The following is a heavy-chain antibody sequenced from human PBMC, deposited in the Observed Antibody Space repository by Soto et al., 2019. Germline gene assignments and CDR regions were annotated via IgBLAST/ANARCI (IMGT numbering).Heavy chain of an antibody. CDR1: GGTFSSYA. Sequence: QVQLVQSGAEVKKPGSSVKVSCKASGGTFSSYAISWVRQAPGQGLEWMGGIIPIFGTANYAQKFQGRVTMTADESTSTADMELRSLRSEDTAVYYCASEGYCSSTSCYDRGAPYDFDYWGQGTLVTVSS. CDR2: IIPIFGTA. J-gene: IGHJ4*02. V-gene: IGHV1-69*01. CDR3: ASEGYCSSTSCYDRGAPYDFDY. D-gene: IGHD2-2*01.